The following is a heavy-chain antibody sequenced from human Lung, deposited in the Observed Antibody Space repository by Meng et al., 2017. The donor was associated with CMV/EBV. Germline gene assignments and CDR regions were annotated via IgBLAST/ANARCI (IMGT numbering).Heavy chain of an antibody. V-gene: IGHV3-21*01. Sequence: GGSLRLSCAASGFTFSGYCMNWVRQAPGKGLEWVSSISSSSTYIYYADSVKGRFTISRDNAKNSLYLEMNSLRAEDTAVYYCVRDLPPYYDFWSGYLDFWGQGXLVTVSS. D-gene: IGHD3-3*01. J-gene: IGHJ4*02. CDR1: GFTFSGYC. CDR2: ISSSSTYI. CDR3: VRDLPPYYDFWSGYLDF.